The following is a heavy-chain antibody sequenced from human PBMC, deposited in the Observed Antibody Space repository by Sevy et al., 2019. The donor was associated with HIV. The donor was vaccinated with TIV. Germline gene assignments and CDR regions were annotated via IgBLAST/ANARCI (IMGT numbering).Heavy chain of an antibody. CDR3: NRITIFVVLISEDGVDV. CDR1: GGSISSSSYY. CDR2: IYYSGST. D-gene: IGHD3-3*01. Sequence: SETLSLTCTVSGGSISSSSYYWVWIRQPPGKGLDWIGTIYYSGSTYYNPSLKSRVTISVDTSKNQFSLKLSSVTAADRAVYYCNRITIFVVLISEDGVDVWGQGTTVTVSS. V-gene: IGHV4-39*01. J-gene: IGHJ6*02.